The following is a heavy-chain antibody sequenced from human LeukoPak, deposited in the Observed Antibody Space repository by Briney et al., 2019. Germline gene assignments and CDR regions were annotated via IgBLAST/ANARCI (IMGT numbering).Heavy chain of an antibody. V-gene: IGHV4-61*02. CDR2: IYTSGST. CDR3: AREKGERWLLAYFDY. CDR1: GGSISGGSYY. J-gene: IGHJ4*02. Sequence: PSQTLSLTCTVSGGSISGGSYYWSWIRQPAGTGLEWIGRIYTSGSTNYNPSLKSRVTISVDTSKNQFSLKLSSVTAGDTAVYYCAREKGERWLLAYFDYWGQGTLVTVSS. D-gene: IGHD5-24*01.